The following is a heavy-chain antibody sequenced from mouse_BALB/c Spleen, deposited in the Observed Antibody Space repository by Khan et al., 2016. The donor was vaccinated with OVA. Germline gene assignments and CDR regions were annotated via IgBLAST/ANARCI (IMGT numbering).Heavy chain of an antibody. Sequence: VQLQQSGPELVKPGASVKISCKTSGYTFIAYTLHWVKQSHGKSPEWIGVINPKNGVTSYNQNFKGKATLTVDKSSSTAYMEFRSLTSEDSAVYYCARDAGRYWGQGTSVTVSS. D-gene: IGHD3-3*01. CDR3: ARDAGRY. CDR1: GYTFIAYT. V-gene: IGHV1-18*01. CDR2: INPKNGVT. J-gene: IGHJ4*01.